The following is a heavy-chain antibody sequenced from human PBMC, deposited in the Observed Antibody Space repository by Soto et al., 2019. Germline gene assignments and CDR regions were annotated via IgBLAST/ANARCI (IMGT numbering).Heavy chain of an antibody. J-gene: IGHJ4*02. Sequence: GGSLRLSCAASGFTFSSYAMSWVRQAPGKGLEWVSAISGSGGSTYYADSVKGRFTISRGNSKNTLYLQMNSLRAEDTAVYYCAKAPRGAPDYFDYWGQGTLVTVSS. CDR2: ISGSGGST. CDR1: GFTFSSYA. CDR3: AKAPRGAPDYFDY. V-gene: IGHV3-23*01.